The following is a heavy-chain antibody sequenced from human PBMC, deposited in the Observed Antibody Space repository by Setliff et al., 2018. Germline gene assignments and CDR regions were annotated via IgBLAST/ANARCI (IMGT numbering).Heavy chain of an antibody. CDR2: VYYSGYT. D-gene: IGHD3-10*01. J-gene: IGHJ1*01. V-gene: IGHV4-39*07. CDR3: ARVDFTMIQGVLGL. CDR1: GGSVSSTSHY. Sequence: PSETLSLTCNVSGGSVSSTSHYWGWIRQPPGKGMEWIGSVYYSGYTYYNPSLQSRVTISVDMSKNQFSTKLTSVTAADTAVYYCARVDFTMIQGVLGLWGQGTLVTVSS.